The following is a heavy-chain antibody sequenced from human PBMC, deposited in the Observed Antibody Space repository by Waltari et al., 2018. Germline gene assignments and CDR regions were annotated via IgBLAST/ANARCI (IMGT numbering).Heavy chain of an antibody. D-gene: IGHD6-6*01. Sequence: EVQLVESGGGLVQPGGSLRLSCAASGFTFSSYEMNWVRPAPGKGLEWVSYISSSGSTIYYADSVKGRFTISRDNAKNSLYLQMNSLRAEDTAVYYCARGLYSSSSFEPVDYWGQGTLVTVSS. V-gene: IGHV3-48*03. CDR2: ISSSGSTI. CDR1: GFTFSSYE. CDR3: ARGLYSSSSFEPVDY. J-gene: IGHJ4*02.